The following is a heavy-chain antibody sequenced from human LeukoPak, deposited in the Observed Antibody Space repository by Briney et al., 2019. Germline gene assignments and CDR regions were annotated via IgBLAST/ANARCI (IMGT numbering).Heavy chain of an antibody. V-gene: IGHV4-59*12. CDR3: AREGGFYRPLDY. J-gene: IGHJ4*02. CDR2: IYYSGST. Sequence: PSETLSLTCSVSGGSMNSYYWSWIRQSPGKGLEWIGYIYYSGSTNYNPSLESRLTMSVDVSENQVSLKLTSVTAADTAVYYCAREGGFYRPLDYSGPGTLVTVSS. CDR1: GGSMNSYY. D-gene: IGHD3-3*01.